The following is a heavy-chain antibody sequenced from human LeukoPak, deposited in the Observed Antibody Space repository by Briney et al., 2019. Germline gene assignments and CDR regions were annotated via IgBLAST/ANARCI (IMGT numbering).Heavy chain of an antibody. CDR2: ISAYNGNT. J-gene: IGHJ4*02. Sequence: GASVKVSCKASGYTFTSYGISWVRQAPGQGLEWMGWISAYNGNTNYAQKLQGRVTMTTDTSTSTAYMELRSLRSDDTAVYYCARKGSCSGTSCYPSGPKDYWGQGTLVTVSS. CDR3: ARKGSCSGTSCYPSGPKDY. D-gene: IGHD2-2*01. V-gene: IGHV1-18*01. CDR1: GYTFTSYG.